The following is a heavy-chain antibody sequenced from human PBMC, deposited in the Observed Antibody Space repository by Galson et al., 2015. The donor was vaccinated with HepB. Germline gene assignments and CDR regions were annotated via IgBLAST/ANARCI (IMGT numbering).Heavy chain of an antibody. V-gene: IGHV3-30*10. Sequence: SLRLCCAASGFTFTAHSMHWVRQAPGKGLECVAVISNNGRKTHYTDSVRGRFAISGDNSRNTLHLQMDFLRDEDTALYYCARESLGSIDYWGQGALVTVSS. J-gene: IGHJ4*02. CDR1: GFTFTAHS. D-gene: IGHD3-16*01. CDR2: ISNNGRKT. CDR3: ARESLGSIDY.